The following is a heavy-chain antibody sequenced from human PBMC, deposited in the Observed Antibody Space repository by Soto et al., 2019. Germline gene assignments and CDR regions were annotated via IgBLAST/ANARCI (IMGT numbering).Heavy chain of an antibody. J-gene: IGHJ4*02. V-gene: IGHV3-23*01. CDR3: AKDRTKVLRFLEWLLQGYFDY. CDR1: GFTFSSYA. D-gene: IGHD3-3*01. Sequence: GGSLRLSCAASGFTFSSYAMSWVRQAPGKGLEWVSAISGSGGSTYYADSVKGRFTISRDNSKNTLYLQMNSLRAEDTAVYYCAKDRTKVLRFLEWLLQGYFDYWGQGTLVTVS. CDR2: ISGSGGST.